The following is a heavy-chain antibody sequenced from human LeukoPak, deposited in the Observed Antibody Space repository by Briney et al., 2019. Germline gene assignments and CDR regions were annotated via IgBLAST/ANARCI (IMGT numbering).Heavy chain of an antibody. Sequence: SQTLSLTCTVSGGSISSSSYYWGWIRQPPGKGLERIGSIYYSGSTYYNPSLKSRFTISVDTSKNQFSLKLSSVTAADTAVYYCARQAVAGTSWFDPWGQGTLVTVSS. CDR3: ARQAVAGTSWFDP. D-gene: IGHD6-19*01. V-gene: IGHV4-39*01. CDR2: IYYSGST. CDR1: GGSISSSSYY. J-gene: IGHJ5*02.